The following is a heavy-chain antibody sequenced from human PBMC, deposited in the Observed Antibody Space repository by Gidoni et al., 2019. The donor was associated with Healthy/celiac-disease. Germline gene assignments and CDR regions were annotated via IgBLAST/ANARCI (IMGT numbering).Heavy chain of an antibody. Sequence: EVQLVESGGGLVQPGGSLRLSCAASGFTFCNAWMSWVRQAPGKGLEWVGRSKSKNDGGTTDYAAPVKGRFTISRDDSKNTLYLQMNSLKTEDTAVYYCTTTYVDIVATILSDYWGQGTLVTVSS. D-gene: IGHD5-12*01. V-gene: IGHV3-15*01. J-gene: IGHJ4*02. CDR3: TTTYVDIVATILSDY. CDR1: GFTFCNAW. CDR2: SKSKNDGGTT.